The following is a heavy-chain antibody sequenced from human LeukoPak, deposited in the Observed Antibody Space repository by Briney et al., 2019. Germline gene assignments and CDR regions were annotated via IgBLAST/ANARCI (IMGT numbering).Heavy chain of an antibody. V-gene: IGHV4-34*01. J-gene: IGHJ6*03. CDR2: INHSGST. Sequence: SETLSLTCAVYGGSFSGYYWSWIRQPPGKGLEWIGEINHSGSTNYNPSLKSRVTISVDTSKNQFPLKLSSVTAADTAVYYCARGPSYYYDSSGIYYKYYYYYYMDVWGKGTTVTVSS. CDR3: ARGPSYYYDSSGIYYKYYYYYYMDV. CDR1: GGSFSGYY. D-gene: IGHD3-22*01.